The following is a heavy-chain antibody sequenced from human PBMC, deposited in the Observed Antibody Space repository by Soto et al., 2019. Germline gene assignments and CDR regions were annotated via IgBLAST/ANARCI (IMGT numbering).Heavy chain of an antibody. CDR1: GGSISSYY. J-gene: IGHJ4*02. Sequence: SETLSLTCTVSGGSISSYYWSWIRQPPGKGLEWIGYIYYSGSTNYSPSFQGQVTISVDKSITTAYLQWSSLKASDTAMYYCARGFFRPPSTPNFDYWGLGTLVTVSS. D-gene: IGHD3-3*01. V-gene: IGHV4-59*12. CDR3: ARGFFRPPSTPNFDY. CDR2: IYYSGST.